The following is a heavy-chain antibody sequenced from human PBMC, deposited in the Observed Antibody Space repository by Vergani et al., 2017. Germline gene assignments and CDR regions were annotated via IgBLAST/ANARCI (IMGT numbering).Heavy chain of an antibody. D-gene: IGHD1-26*01. V-gene: IGHV4-34*01. J-gene: IGHJ4*02. CDR2: INHSGST. CDR1: GGSFSGYY. CDR3: ARFRGSTGSRPFDY. Sequence: QVQLQQWGAGLLKPSETLSLTCAVYGGSFSGYYWSWIRQPPGKGLEWIGEINHSGSTNYNPPLKSRVTISVDTSKNQFSLKLSSVTAADTAVYYCARFRGSTGSRPFDYWGQGTLVTVSS.